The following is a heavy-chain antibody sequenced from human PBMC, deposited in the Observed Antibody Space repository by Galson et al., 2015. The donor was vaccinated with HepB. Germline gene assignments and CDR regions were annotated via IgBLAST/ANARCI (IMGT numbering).Heavy chain of an antibody. D-gene: IGHD3-3*01. CDR3: ARDGLEWGLPDNWFDP. CDR2: ISSSSSTI. J-gene: IGHJ5*02. V-gene: IGHV3-48*01. CDR1: GFTFSSYS. Sequence: SLRLSCAASGFTFSSYSMNWVRQAPGKGLEWVSYISSSSSTIYYADSVKGRFTISRDNAKNSLYLQMNSLRAEDTAVYYCARDGLEWGLPDNWFDPWGQGTLVTVSS.